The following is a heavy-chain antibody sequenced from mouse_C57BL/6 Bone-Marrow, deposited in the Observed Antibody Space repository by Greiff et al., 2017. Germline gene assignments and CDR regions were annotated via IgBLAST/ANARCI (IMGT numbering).Heavy chain of an antibody. CDR1: GYTFTSYW. CDR3: ARGDLLWLYWYFDV. Sequence: VQLQQPGAELVRPGSSVKLSCKASGYTFTSYWMHWVKQRPIQGLEWIGNIDPSDSETNYNQKFKDKATLTVDKSSSTAYMQLSSLTSEDSAVYYCARGDLLWLYWYFDVWGTGTTVTVSS. CDR2: IDPSDSET. V-gene: IGHV1-52*01. J-gene: IGHJ1*03. D-gene: IGHD2-2*01.